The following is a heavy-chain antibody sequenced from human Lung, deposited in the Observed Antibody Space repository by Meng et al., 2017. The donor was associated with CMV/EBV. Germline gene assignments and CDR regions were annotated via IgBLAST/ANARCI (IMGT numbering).Heavy chain of an antibody. CDR1: GFTFITYA. CDR3: AKNVLPGALRDWFDP. V-gene: IGHV3-30*18. Sequence: SGFTFITYALHWVRQAPSMGLEWVAVISYDGSTTYSADSVTGRFTISRDNSKNTLYLQMNSLRPEDAAVYYCAKNVLPGALRDWFDPWGQGILVTVSS. D-gene: IGHD2-2*01. J-gene: IGHJ5*02. CDR2: ISYDGSTT.